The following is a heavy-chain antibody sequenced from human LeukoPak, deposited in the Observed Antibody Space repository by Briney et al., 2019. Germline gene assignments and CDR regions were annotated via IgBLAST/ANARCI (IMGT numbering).Heavy chain of an antibody. V-gene: IGHV1-2*02. Sequence: ASVKVSCKASGYTFTGYYMHWVRQAPGQGLEWMGWVNPNSGGTNYAQKFQGRVTMTRDTSISTAYMELSRLRSDDTAVYSCARDRSSSWYYFDYWGQGTLVTVSS. CDR1: GYTFTGYY. CDR2: VNPNSGGT. CDR3: ARDRSSSWYYFDY. D-gene: IGHD6-13*01. J-gene: IGHJ4*02.